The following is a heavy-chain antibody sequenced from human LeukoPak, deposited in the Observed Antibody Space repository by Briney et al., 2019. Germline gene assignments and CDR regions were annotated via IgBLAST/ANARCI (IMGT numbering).Heavy chain of an antibody. V-gene: IGHV3-21*01. D-gene: IGHD3-10*01. CDR2: ISSSSSYI. Sequence: GGSLRLSCAASGFTFSSYSMNWVRQAPGKGLEWVSSISSSSSYIYYADSVKGQFTISRDNAKNSLYLQMNSLRAEDTAVYYCARNWVVRGVPFDYWGQGTLVTVSS. J-gene: IGHJ4*02. CDR3: ARNWVVRGVPFDY. CDR1: GFTFSSYS.